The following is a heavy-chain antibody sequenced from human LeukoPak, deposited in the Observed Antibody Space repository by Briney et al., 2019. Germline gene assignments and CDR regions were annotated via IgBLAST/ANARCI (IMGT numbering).Heavy chain of an antibody. CDR1: GFIFSNYG. V-gene: IGHV3-30*02. CDR3: ATMQWLEGVDWFDP. Sequence: GGSLRLSCATSGFIFSNYGMHWVRQAPGKGLEWVAFIRYDESNKFYADSVKGRFTISRDNSKNILFLQMNSLRAEDTAVYYCATMQWLEGVDWFDPWGQGTLVTVSS. J-gene: IGHJ5*02. D-gene: IGHD6-19*01. CDR2: IRYDESNK.